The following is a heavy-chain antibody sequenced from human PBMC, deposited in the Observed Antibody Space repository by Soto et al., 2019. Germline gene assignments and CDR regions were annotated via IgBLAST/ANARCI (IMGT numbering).Heavy chain of an antibody. V-gene: IGHV1-18*04. Sequence: ASVKVSCKASGYTFTSYGISWVRQAPGQGLEWMGWISAYNGNTNYAQKLQGRVTMTTDTSTSTAYMELRSLRSDDTAVYYCARGPIYISGWYRKPIYFAYSGQATLVTVS. CDR2: ISAYNGNT. D-gene: IGHD6-19*01. CDR3: ARGPIYISGWYRKPIYFAY. CDR1: GYTFTSYG. J-gene: IGHJ4*02.